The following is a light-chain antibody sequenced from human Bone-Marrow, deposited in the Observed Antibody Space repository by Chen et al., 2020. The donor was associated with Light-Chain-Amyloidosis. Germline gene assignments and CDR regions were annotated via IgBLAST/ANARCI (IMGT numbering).Light chain of an antibody. V-gene: IGLV3-21*02. CDR2: DDS. J-gene: IGLJ3*02. CDR1: NIGSTS. Sequence: SYVLTQPSSVSVAPGQTATIACGGNNIGSTSVHWYQQTPGQAHLLVVYDDSDRPSGIPERLSGSNSGNTATLTISRVEAGDEADYYCQVWDRSSDCPVFGGGTKLTVL. CDR3: QVWDRSSDCPV.